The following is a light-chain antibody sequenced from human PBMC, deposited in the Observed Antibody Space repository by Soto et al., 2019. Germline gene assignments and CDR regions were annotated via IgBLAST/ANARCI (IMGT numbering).Light chain of an antibody. CDR2: DDN. J-gene: IGLJ1*01. Sequence: QSVLTQPPSAYGTPGQRVTISCSGGNSNIGSNTVNWYQQLPGTAPKLLIFDDNQRPSGVPDRFSGSKSGASASLAISGLQSEDEADYYCAAWDDSLTGYVFGTGTKLIVL. V-gene: IGLV1-44*01. CDR1: NSNIGSNT. CDR3: AAWDDSLTGYV.